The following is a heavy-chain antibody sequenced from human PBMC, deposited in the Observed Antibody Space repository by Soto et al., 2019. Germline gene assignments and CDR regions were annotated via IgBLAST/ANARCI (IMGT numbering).Heavy chain of an antibody. V-gene: IGHV4-4*02. CDR2: IYHSGTT. CDR1: GTSISSSIW. D-gene: IGHD3-22*01. CDR3: ATSRYYDRSDYFFRYFDL. J-gene: IGHJ2*01. Sequence: QVQLRESGPGRVMPSGTLSLTCTISGTSISSSIWWNWVRQSPGKGLEWIGEIYHSGTTKYNPSLRSRVTISVDKSMNQFSLNLSSVTAADTAVYYCATSRYYDRSDYFFRYFDLWGRCTLVTVSS.